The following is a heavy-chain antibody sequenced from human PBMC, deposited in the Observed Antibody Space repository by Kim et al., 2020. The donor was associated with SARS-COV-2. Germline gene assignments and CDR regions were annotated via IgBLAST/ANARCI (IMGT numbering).Heavy chain of an antibody. CDR3: AGRIAARPGYYYGMDV. V-gene: IGHV5-10-1*01. CDR2: IDPSDSYT. J-gene: IGHJ6*02. D-gene: IGHD6-6*01. CDR1: GYSFTSYW. Sequence: GESLKISCKGSGYSFTSYWISWVRQMPGKGLEWMGRIDPSDSYTNYSPSFQGHVTISADKSISTAYLQWSSLKASDTAMYYCAGRIAARPGYYYGMDVWGQGTTVTVSS.